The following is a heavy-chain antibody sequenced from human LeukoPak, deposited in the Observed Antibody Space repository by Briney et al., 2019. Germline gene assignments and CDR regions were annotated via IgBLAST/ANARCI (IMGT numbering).Heavy chain of an antibody. CDR3: ARRSGYDGEIDY. D-gene: IGHD5-12*01. V-gene: IGHV3-21*01. Sequence: GGSLRLSCAASGFTFSSYSMNWVRQAPGKGLEWVSSISSSSSYIYYADSVKGRFTISRDNAKNSLYLQMNSLRAEDTAVYYCARRSGYDGEIDYWGQGTLVTVSS. CDR2: ISSSSSYI. J-gene: IGHJ4*02. CDR1: GFTFSSYS.